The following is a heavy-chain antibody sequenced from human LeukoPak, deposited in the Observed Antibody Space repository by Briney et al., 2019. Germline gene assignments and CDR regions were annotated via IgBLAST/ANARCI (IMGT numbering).Heavy chain of an antibody. D-gene: IGHD6-13*01. V-gene: IGHV3-23*01. CDR1: GFTFSSYS. Sequence: PGGSLRLSCAASGFTFSSYSMNWVRQAPGKGLEWVSAISGSGGSTYYADSVKGRFTISRDNSKNTLYLQMNSLRAEDTAVYYCAKGGEYSSSLDYWGQGTLVTVSS. CDR3: AKGGEYSSSLDY. CDR2: ISGSGGST. J-gene: IGHJ4*02.